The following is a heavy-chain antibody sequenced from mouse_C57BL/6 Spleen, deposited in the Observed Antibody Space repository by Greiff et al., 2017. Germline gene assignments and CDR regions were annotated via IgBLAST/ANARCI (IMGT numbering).Heavy chain of an antibody. J-gene: IGHJ2*01. CDR2: IYPRDGST. D-gene: IGHD2-3*01. CDR3: ARGVGYYGGYFGY. CDR1: GYTFTDYT. V-gene: IGHV1-78*01. Sequence: VQLQQSDAELVKPGASVKISCKVSGYTFTDYTIHWMKQRPEQGLEWIGYIYPRDGSTKYNEKFKGKATLTADKSSSTAYMQLNSLTSEDSAVYFCARGVGYYGGYFGYWGQGTTLTVSS.